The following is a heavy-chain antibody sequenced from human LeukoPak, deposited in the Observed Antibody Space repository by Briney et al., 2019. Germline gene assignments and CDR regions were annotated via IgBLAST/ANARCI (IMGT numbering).Heavy chain of an antibody. CDR3: ASQVVGAAFDP. Sequence: PGGSLRLSCVASGFTFSGYWMHWVRQPPGKGLVWVSRIKSDGSMTNYADSVKGRFTISRDNAKNTLHLQMNSLRAEDTAVYYCASQVVGAAFDPWGQGTLVTVSS. CDR2: IKSDGSMT. V-gene: IGHV3-74*01. CDR1: GFTFSGYW. D-gene: IGHD2-15*01. J-gene: IGHJ5*02.